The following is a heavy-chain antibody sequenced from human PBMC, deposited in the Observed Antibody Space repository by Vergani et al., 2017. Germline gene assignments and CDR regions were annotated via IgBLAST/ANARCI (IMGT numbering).Heavy chain of an antibody. CDR1: GYTFTGYY. J-gene: IGHJ6*03. D-gene: IGHD2-8*01. Sequence: QVQLLQSGAEVKKPGASVKVSCKASGYTFTGYYMHWVRQAPGQGLEWMGWINPNSGGTNYAKKFQGRVTMITDTSTSTAYMQLSRLRSDDAAVYYCAGVTYALAAPLYYMDVWGKGTTVTVSS. CDR3: AGVTYALAAPLYYMDV. V-gene: IGHV1-2*02. CDR2: INPNSGGT.